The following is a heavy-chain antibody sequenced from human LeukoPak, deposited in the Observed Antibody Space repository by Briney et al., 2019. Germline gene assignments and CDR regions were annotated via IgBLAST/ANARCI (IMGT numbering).Heavy chain of an antibody. V-gene: IGHV3-23*01. D-gene: IGHD3-9*01. J-gene: IGHJ4*02. Sequence: PGGSLRLSCAASGFTFSSYAMSWVRQAPGKGLEWVSAISGSGGSTYYADSVKGRFTISRDNSKNTLYLQMNSLRAEDTAVYCCAKDPVLRYFDWLPFDLDYWGQGTLVTVSS. CDR2: ISGSGGST. CDR3: AKDPVLRYFDWLPFDLDY. CDR1: GFTFSSYA.